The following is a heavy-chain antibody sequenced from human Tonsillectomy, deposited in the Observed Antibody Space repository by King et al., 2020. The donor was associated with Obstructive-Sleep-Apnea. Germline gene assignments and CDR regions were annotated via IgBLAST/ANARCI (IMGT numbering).Heavy chain of an antibody. J-gene: IGHJ6*02. CDR2: IYYSGST. CDR1: GGSISGYY. V-gene: IGHV4-59*08. CDR3: ARHITVAGLIYYYYYGMDV. D-gene: IGHD6-19*01. Sequence: VQLQESGPGLVKPSETLSLTCTVSGGSISGYYWSWIRQPPGKGLEWIGYIYYSGSTNYNPSLKSRVTISVDTSKNQFSLKLSSVTAADTAVYYCARHITVAGLIYYYYYGMDVWGQGTTVTVSS.